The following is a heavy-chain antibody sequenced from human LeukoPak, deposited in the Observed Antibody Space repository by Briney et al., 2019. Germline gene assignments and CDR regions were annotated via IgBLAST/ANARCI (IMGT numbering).Heavy chain of an antibody. CDR2: ISGSGGST. CDR1: GFTFSSYA. Sequence: GGSLRLSCAASGFTFSSYAMSWVRQAPGKGLEWVSAISGSGGSTYYADSVKGRFTISRDNSKSTLYLQMNSLRAEDTAVYYCAKDSSSRYSGGAFDIWGQGTMVTVSS. CDR3: AKDSSSRYSGGAFDI. J-gene: IGHJ3*02. V-gene: IGHV3-23*01. D-gene: IGHD6-13*01.